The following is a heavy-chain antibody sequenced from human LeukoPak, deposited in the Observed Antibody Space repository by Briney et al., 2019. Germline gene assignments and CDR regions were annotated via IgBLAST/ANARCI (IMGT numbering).Heavy chain of an antibody. CDR3: AKDDYGDYVGWFDP. D-gene: IGHD4-17*01. Sequence: GGTLRLSCAASGFTLSSYAMSWVRQAPGKGLGGVSAISGSGGSTYYADSVKGRFTISRDNSKNTLYLQMNSLRAEDTAVYYCAKDDYGDYVGWFDPWGQGTLVTVSS. J-gene: IGHJ5*02. CDR1: GFTLSSYA. CDR2: ISGSGGST. V-gene: IGHV3-23*01.